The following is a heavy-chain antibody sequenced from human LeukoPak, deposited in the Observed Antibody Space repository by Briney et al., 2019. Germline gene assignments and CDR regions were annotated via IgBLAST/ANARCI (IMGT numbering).Heavy chain of an antibody. V-gene: IGHV4-34*01. CDR3: ARVTGYMIADYFDY. J-gene: IGHJ4*02. Sequence: PLETLSLTCAVYGGSFSGYYWSWIRQPPGKGLEWIGEINHSGSTNYNPSLKSRVTISVDTSKNQFSLKLSSVTAADTAVYYCARVTGYMIADYFDYWGQGTLVTVSS. CDR2: INHSGST. D-gene: IGHD3-22*01. CDR1: GGSFSGYY.